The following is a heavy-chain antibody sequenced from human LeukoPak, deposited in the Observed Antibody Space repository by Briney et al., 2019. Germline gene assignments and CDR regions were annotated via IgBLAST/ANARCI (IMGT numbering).Heavy chain of an antibody. CDR3: AKASAMIVVVSKHFDY. V-gene: IGHV3-23*01. Sequence: GGSLRLSCAASGFTFSSYSMSWVRQAPGKGLEWVSAISGSGGSTYYADSVKGRFTISRDNSKNTLYLQMNSLRAEDTAVYYCAKASAMIVVVSKHFDYWGQGTLVTVSS. D-gene: IGHD3-22*01. J-gene: IGHJ4*02. CDR2: ISGSGGST. CDR1: GFTFSSYS.